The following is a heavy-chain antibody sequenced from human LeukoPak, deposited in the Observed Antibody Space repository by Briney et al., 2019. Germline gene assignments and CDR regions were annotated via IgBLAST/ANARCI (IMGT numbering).Heavy chain of an antibody. V-gene: IGHV4-34*01. Sequence: SGTLSLTCAVYGGSFSGYYWSWIRQPPGKGLEWIGEINHSGSTNYNPSLKSRVTISVDTSKNQFSLKLSSVTAADTAVYYCARGNCSSTSCPFDYWGQGTLVTVSS. CDR1: GGSFSGYY. J-gene: IGHJ4*02. CDR2: INHSGST. D-gene: IGHD2-2*01. CDR3: ARGNCSSTSCPFDY.